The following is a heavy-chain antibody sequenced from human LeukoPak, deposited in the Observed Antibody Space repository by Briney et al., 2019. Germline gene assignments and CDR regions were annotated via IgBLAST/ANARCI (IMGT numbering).Heavy chain of an antibody. V-gene: IGHV3-48*01. CDR1: GFTFSTYP. CDR2: IRDTGNDM. Sequence: GALRLSCAASGFTFSTYPMNWVCQAPGKGLEWISNIRDTGNDMYYADSVKGRFTISRDNAKNSLYLQMNSLRAEDTAVYYCARDLVRGYNYYFDYWGQGTLVTVSS. D-gene: IGHD1-20*01. CDR3: ARDLVRGYNYYFDY. J-gene: IGHJ4*02.